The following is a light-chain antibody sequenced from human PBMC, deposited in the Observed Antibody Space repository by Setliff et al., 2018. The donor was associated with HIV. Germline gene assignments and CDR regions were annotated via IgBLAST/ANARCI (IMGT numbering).Light chain of an antibody. CDR3: SSYTSSTPLYV. Sequence: QSVLTQPASVSGSPGQSITIACTGTSSDVGSYNYVSWYQQHPGKAPKLMISDVSNRPSGVSNRFSGSKSGNTASLTISGLQAEDEADYYCSSYTSSTPLYVFGTGTNVTVL. CDR2: DVS. V-gene: IGLV2-14*03. J-gene: IGLJ1*01. CDR1: SSDVGSYNY.